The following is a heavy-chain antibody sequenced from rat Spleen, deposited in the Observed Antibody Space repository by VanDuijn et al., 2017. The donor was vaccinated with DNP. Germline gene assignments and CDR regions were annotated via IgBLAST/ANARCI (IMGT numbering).Heavy chain of an antibody. CDR1: GFTFSDFA. J-gene: IGHJ2*01. Sequence: EVQLVESGGDLVQPGRSLKLSCAASGFTFSDFALAWVRQAPKKSLDWVATINFDGRRIYYRDSVKGRFTISRDNAKSTLYLQMDSLRSEDTATYYCARHYYSGDFFDYWGQGIMVTVSS. V-gene: IGHV5-17*01. CDR3: ARHYYSGDFFDY. D-gene: IGHD1-1*01. CDR2: INFDGRRI.